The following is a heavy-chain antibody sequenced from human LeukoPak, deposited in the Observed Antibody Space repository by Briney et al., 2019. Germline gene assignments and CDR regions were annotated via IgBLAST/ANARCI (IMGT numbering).Heavy chain of an antibody. CDR2: FHADGET. CDR1: GFAFSSYD. CDR3: ARGSGPGVTTIDS. V-gene: IGHV3-13*01. Sequence: GGSLRLSCATSGFAFSSYDMHWVRQATGKGLEWVSAFHADGETFYSNSVRGRFTIPRDNAKNSLNLHMNSLGVGDTAVYHCARGSGPGVTTIDSWGQGTLVTVSS. D-gene: IGHD4-17*01. J-gene: IGHJ4*02.